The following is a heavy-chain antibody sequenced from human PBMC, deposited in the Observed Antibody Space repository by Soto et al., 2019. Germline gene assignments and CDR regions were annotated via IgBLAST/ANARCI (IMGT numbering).Heavy chain of an antibody. CDR1: GYSFAGYW. V-gene: IGHV5-10-1*01. CDR2: IDPSDSQT. CDR3: ARQIYDSDTGPNFQYYFDS. J-gene: IGHJ4*02. D-gene: IGHD3-22*01. Sequence: PGEPLKISCKGSGYSFAGYWINWVRQKPGKGLEWMGRIDPSDSQTYYSPSFRGHVTISVTKSITTVFLQWSSLRASDTAMYYCARQIYDSDTGPNFQYYFDSWGQGTPVTVSS.